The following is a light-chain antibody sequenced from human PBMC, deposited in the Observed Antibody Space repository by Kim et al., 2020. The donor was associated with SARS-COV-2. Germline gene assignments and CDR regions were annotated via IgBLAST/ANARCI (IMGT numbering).Light chain of an antibody. CDR3: QQYESYPIT. J-gene: IGKJ5*01. V-gene: IGKV1-5*03. Sequence: ASVGDRVTITCRASQSINNLLAWYQQKPVTAPKVLIYKASSLESGVPSRFSGSGSGTEFTLTISSLQPDDFATYYCQQYESYPITFGQGTRLEIK. CDR1: QSINNL. CDR2: KAS.